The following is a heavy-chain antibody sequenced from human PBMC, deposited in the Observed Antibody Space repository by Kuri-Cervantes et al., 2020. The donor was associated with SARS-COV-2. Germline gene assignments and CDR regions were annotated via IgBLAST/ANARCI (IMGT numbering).Heavy chain of an antibody. D-gene: IGHD3-22*01. V-gene: IGHV3-33*08. CDR3: ARMASLRMKSSGFGDAFDI. CDR2: IWYDGSNK. Sequence: GESLKISCAASGFTFSSYAMHWVRQAPGKGLEWVSAIWYDGSNKHYRDSVKGRFTVSRDNSKKTLYVDMNSLRAEDTAVYYCARMASLRMKSSGFGDAFDIWGQGTRVTVSS. J-gene: IGHJ3*02. CDR1: GFTFSSYA.